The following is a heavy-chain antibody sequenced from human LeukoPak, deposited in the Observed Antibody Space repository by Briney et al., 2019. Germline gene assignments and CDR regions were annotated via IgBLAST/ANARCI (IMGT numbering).Heavy chain of an antibody. Sequence: SETLSLTCTVSGSSIIGYFWTWMRQPPGKGLEWIGNIYDSGSTNYKPSLQSRVTISLDSSKNQVFLKLDSVTAADPAVYYCARQFSPWGQGTLVTVSS. CDR2: IYDSGST. CDR1: GSSIIGYF. CDR3: ARQFSP. J-gene: IGHJ5*02. V-gene: IGHV4-59*08.